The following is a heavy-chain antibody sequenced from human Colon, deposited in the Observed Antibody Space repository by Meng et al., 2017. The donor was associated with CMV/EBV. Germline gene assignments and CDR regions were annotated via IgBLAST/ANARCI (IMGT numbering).Heavy chain of an antibody. CDR1: GFTFSSYS. Sequence: GESLKISCAASGFTFSSYSMTWVRQAPGKGLEWVAFISSSSNTKHYADSVKGRFTISRNNAKNSLYLQMNSLSAEDTAVYYCARGASASYRTPPGYWGQGTLVTVSS. CDR2: ISSSSNTK. D-gene: IGHD1-26*01. V-gene: IGHV3-48*04. CDR3: ARGASASYRTPPGY. J-gene: IGHJ4*02.